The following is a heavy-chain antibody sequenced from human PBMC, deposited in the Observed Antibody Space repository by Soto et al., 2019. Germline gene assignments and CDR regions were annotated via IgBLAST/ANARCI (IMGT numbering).Heavy chain of an antibody. V-gene: IGHV5-51*01. D-gene: IGHD6-13*01. J-gene: IGHJ6*02. CDR3: ARTSAAGKYYYGMDV. Sequence: EVQLVQSGAEVKKPGESLKISCKGSGYSFTSYWIGWVRQMPGKGLEWMGIIYPGDSDTRYSPSFQGQVTISADKPISTADLQWSSLKASDTAMYYCARTSAAGKYYYGMDVWGQGTTVTVSS. CDR2: IYPGDSDT. CDR1: GYSFTSYW.